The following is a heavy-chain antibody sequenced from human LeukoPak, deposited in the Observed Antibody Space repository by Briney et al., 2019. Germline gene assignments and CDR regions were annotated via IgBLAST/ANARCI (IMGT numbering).Heavy chain of an antibody. Sequence: PSETLSLTCAVYGGSFRGYYWSWIRQPPGKGLEWIGEINHSGSTNYNPSLKSRVTISVDTSKNQFSLKLSSVTAADTAVYYCARDLLYYYGSGSYYGHFDPWGQGTLVTVSS. V-gene: IGHV4-34*01. CDR3: ARDLLYYYGSGSYYGHFDP. D-gene: IGHD3-10*01. CDR2: INHSGST. J-gene: IGHJ5*02. CDR1: GGSFRGYY.